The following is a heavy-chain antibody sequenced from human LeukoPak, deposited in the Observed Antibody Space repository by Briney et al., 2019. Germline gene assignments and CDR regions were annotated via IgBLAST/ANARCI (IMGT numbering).Heavy chain of an antibody. CDR3: ARGALRRGDY. V-gene: IGHV4-39*07. Sequence: SETLSLTCTVSGGSISSSSYYWGWIRQPPGKGLEWIGSIYYSGSTNYNPSLKSRVTISVDTSKNQFSLKLSSVTAADTAVYYCARGALRRGDYWGQGTLVTVSS. D-gene: IGHD3-10*01. CDR2: IYYSGST. J-gene: IGHJ4*02. CDR1: GGSISSSSYY.